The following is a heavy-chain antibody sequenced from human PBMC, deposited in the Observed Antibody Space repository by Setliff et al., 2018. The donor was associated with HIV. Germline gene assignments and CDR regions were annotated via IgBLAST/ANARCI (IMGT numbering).Heavy chain of an antibody. J-gene: IGHJ4*02. CDR1: GYAFTRFW. CDR2: IHPGDSDI. V-gene: IGHV5-51*01. Sequence: PGESLKISCKDSGYAFTRFWIGWVRQMPGKGLEWMGIIHPGDSDIRYSPSFQGQVTISADRSTSTAYLQWSSLKASDTAMYYCARQASWGYYFDYWGQGTLVTVS. D-gene: IGHD1-26*01. CDR3: ARQASWGYYFDY.